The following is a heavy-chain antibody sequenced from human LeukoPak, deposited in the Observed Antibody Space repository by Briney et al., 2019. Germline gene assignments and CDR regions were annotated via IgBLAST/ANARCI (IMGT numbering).Heavy chain of an antibody. Sequence: GGSLRLSCAASGFTFSNYGVHWVRQAPGKGLEWVAFIQYDGSDKYYGDSVKGRFTISRDNAKNSLYLQMNSLRAEDTAVYYCARGGPGYCSSTSCYGLYHFDYWGQGTLVTVSS. CDR2: IQYDGSDK. CDR1: GFTFSNYG. V-gene: IGHV3-30*02. D-gene: IGHD2-2*01. CDR3: ARGGPGYCSSTSCYGLYHFDY. J-gene: IGHJ4*02.